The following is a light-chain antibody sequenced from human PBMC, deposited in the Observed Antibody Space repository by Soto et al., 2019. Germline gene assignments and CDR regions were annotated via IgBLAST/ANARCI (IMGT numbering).Light chain of an antibody. Sequence: EIVLTQSPATLSLSPGERATLSCRASQSIGTSLDWYQQKPGQVPRLLIFDALDRATGMPARFSGSGSGTDFALTISSLEPDDVAVYCCQHRSQWQLTFGGGTKVEIK. V-gene: IGKV3-11*01. CDR1: QSIGTS. CDR2: DAL. J-gene: IGKJ4*01. CDR3: QHRSQWQLT.